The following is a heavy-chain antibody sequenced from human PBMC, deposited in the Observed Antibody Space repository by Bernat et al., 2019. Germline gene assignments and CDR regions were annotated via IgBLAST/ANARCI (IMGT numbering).Heavy chain of an antibody. CDR1: GFTFSSYG. D-gene: IGHD6-13*01. V-gene: IGHV3-33*01. CDR2: IWYDGSNK. J-gene: IGHJ3*02. CDR3: AREEDENYSSSFDI. Sequence: QVQLVESGGGVVQPGRSLRLSCAASGFTFSSYGMHWVRQAPGKGLEWVAVIWYDGSNKYYADSVKGRFTISRDNSKNTLYLQMNRLRAEDAAVYYCAREEDENYSSSFDIWGQGTMVTVSS.